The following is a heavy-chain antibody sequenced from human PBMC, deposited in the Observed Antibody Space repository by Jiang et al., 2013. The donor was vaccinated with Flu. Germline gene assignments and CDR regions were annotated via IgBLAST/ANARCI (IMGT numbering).Heavy chain of an antibody. V-gene: IGHV4-59*01. Sequence: GSGLVKPSETLSLTCTVSGGSISSYYWSWIRQPPGKGLEWIGYIYYSGSTNYNPSLKSRVTISVDTSKNQFSLKLSSVTAADTAVYYCAREGRRGNFDYWGQGTLVTVSS. CDR3: AREGRRGNFDY. J-gene: IGHJ4*02. D-gene: IGHD6-6*01. CDR1: GGSISSYY. CDR2: IYYSGST.